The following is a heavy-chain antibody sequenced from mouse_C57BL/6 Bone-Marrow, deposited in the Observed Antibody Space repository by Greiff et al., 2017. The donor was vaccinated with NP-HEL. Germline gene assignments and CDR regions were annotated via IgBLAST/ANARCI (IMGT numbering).Heavy chain of an antibody. CDR1: GYTFTEYT. Sequence: QVQLKESGAELVKPGASVKLSCKASGYTFTEYTIHWVKQRSGQGLEWIGWFYPGSGSIKYNEKFKDKATLTADKSSSTVYMELSRLTSADSAVYFCAKHEDWLLTFAYWGQGTLVTVSA. D-gene: IGHD2-3*01. CDR3: AKHEDWLLTFAY. V-gene: IGHV1-62-2*01. CDR2: FYPGSGSI. J-gene: IGHJ3*01.